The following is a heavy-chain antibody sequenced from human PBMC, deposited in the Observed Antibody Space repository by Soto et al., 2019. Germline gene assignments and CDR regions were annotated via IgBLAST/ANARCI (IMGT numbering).Heavy chain of an antibody. CDR1: GFTFTDYY. D-gene: IGHD3-10*01. CDR2: ISGDRSYI. V-gene: IGHV3-11*06. J-gene: IGHJ4*02. Sequence: QVQLVESGGGLVKPGGSLRLSCAASGFTFTDYYMSWIRQAPGKGLEWVSYISGDRSYINYADSVKGRFTISSDNAKNSLYLQMNSLRAEDSAVYYCARGETVRYYYGSGTYHFDSWGQGTLVTVSS. CDR3: ARGETVRYYYGSGTYHFDS.